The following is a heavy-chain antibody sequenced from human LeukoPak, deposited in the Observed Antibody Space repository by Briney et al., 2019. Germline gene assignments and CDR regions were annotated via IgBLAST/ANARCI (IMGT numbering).Heavy chain of an antibody. D-gene: IGHD3-3*01. CDR2: MNPNSGNT. CDR3: ARGSKPITIFGVVIGSNFDY. CDR1: GYTFTSYD. V-gene: IGHV1-8*01. J-gene: IGHJ4*02. Sequence: ASVKVSCKSSGYTFTSYDINWVRQATGQGLAWMGWMNPNSGNTGYAQKFQGRVTMTRNTSISTAYMELSSLRSEDTAVYYCARGSKPITIFGVVIGSNFDYWGQGTLVTVSS.